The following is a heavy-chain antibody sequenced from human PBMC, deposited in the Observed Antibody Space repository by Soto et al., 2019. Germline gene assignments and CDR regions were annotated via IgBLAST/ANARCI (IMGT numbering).Heavy chain of an antibody. Sequence: SVKVSCKASGGTYSSYTFSWVRQAPGQGLQWMGGIIGIFGKTDYAQKFQGRLTIAADASTSTVYMELSSLSSEDTAVYYCATPVAYCSGVTCYSPFDYWGQGTLVTVSS. CDR1: GGTYSSYT. CDR2: IIGIFGKT. CDR3: ATPVAYCSGVTCYSPFDY. V-gene: IGHV1-69*13. D-gene: IGHD2-15*01. J-gene: IGHJ4*02.